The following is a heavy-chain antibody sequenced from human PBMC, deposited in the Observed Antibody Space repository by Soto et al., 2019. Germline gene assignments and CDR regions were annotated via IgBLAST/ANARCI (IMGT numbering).Heavy chain of an antibody. V-gene: IGHV3-23*01. CDR1: GFTFSSYA. CDR3: AKDRDYPRDYFHS. J-gene: IGHJ4*02. Sequence: EVQLLESGGGLVQPGGSLRLSCAASGFTFSSYAMSWVRQAPGKGLEWVSAVSGNGQGIYYADSVRGRFTISRDNSKNTVFLHMDSLRAEDTAVYYCAKDRDYPRDYFHSFGQGTLVTVSS. CDR2: VSGNGQGI. D-gene: IGHD3-10*01.